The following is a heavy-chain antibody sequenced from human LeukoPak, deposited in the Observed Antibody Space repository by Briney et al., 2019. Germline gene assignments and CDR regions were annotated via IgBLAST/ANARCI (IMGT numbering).Heavy chain of an antibody. D-gene: IGHD3-22*01. V-gene: IGHV4-34*01. Sequence: SETLSLTCAVYGGSFSGYYWSWIRQPPGKGLEWIGEINHSGSTNYNPSLKSRVTISVDTSKNQFSLKLSSVTAADTAVYYCARGIKLRQWLLDYYYYYYMDVWGKGTTVTISS. CDR2: INHSGST. CDR1: GGSFSGYY. CDR3: ARGIKLRQWLLDYYYYYYMDV. J-gene: IGHJ6*03.